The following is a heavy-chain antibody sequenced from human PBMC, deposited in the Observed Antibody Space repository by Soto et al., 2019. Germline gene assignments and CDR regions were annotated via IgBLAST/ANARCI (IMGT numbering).Heavy chain of an antibody. CDR3: ASFSPGPAAVAIDY. Sequence: QAGGSLRLSCAASGFTFSSYAMHWVRQAPGKGLEWVAVISYDGSNKYYADSVKGRFTISRDNSKNTLYLQMSSLRAEDTAVYYCASFSPGPAAVAIDYWGQGTLVTVSS. CDR2: ISYDGSNK. CDR1: GFTFSSYA. D-gene: IGHD6-19*01. V-gene: IGHV3-30-3*01. J-gene: IGHJ4*02.